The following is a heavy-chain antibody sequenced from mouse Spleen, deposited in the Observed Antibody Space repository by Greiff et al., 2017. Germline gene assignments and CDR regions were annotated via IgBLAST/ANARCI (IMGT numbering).Heavy chain of an antibody. CDR2: ISYDGSN. D-gene: IGHD1-2*01. Sequence: EVKLEESGPGLVKPSQSLSLTCSVTGYSITSGYYWNWIRQFPGNKLEWMGYISYDGSNNYNPSLKNRISITRDTSKNQFFLKLNSVTTEDTATYYCARDFNYYGYGFAYWGQGTLVTVSA. CDR3: ARDFNYYGYGFAY. CDR1: GYSITSGYY. V-gene: IGHV3-6*01. J-gene: IGHJ3*01.